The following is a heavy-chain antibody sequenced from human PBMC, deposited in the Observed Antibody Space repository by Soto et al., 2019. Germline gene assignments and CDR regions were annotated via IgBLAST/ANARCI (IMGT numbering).Heavy chain of an antibody. V-gene: IGHV1-69*02. Sequence: GASVKVSCKASGGTFSSYTISWVRQAPGQGLEWMGRIIPILGIANYAQKFQGRVTITADKSTSTAYMELSSLRSEDTAVYYCASFGGEYSGYDSFDYWGQGTLVTVSS. J-gene: IGHJ4*02. D-gene: IGHD5-12*01. CDR1: GGTFSSYT. CDR3: ASFGGEYSGYDSFDY. CDR2: IIPILGIA.